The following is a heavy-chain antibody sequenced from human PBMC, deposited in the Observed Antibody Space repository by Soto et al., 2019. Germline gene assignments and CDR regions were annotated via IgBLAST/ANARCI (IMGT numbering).Heavy chain of an antibody. D-gene: IGHD3-16*01. J-gene: IGHJ6*03. CDR2: INAGNGNT. Sequence: ASVKVSCKASGYTFTSYAMHWVRQAPGQRLEWMGWINAGNGNTKYSQKFQGRVTITRDTSASTAYMELSSLRSEDTAVYYCARDLGDNDFYYMDFWGKGTTVTVSS. CDR1: GYTFTSYA. V-gene: IGHV1-3*01. CDR3: ARDLGDNDFYYMDF.